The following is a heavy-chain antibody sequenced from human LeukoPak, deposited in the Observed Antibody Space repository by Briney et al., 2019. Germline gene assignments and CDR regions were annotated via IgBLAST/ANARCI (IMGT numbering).Heavy chain of an antibody. Sequence: GGSLRLSCAASGFTFSSYAMSWVRQAPGKGLEWVSAISGSGGSTYYADSVKGRFTISRDNAKNSLYLQMNSLRAEDTAVYYCARDISGYSGYDLDYWGQGTLVTVSS. CDR2: ISGSGGST. J-gene: IGHJ4*02. V-gene: IGHV3-23*01. D-gene: IGHD5-12*01. CDR3: ARDISGYSGYDLDY. CDR1: GFTFSSYA.